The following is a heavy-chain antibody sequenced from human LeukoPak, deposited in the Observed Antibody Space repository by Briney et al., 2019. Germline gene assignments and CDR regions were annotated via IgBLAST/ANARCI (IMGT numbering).Heavy chain of an antibody. CDR3: AREITLTGYKFGLGFNY. CDR1: GGSISSSSYY. Sequence: RSSETLSLTCTVSGGSISSSSYYWGWIRQPPGKGLEWIGSIYYSGATDYNPSLKSRVTISADTSNNQFSLRLRSVTAADTAVYYCAREITLTGYKFGLGFNYWGQGTLVTVSS. D-gene: IGHD5-12*01. CDR2: IYYSGAT. V-gene: IGHV4-39*07. J-gene: IGHJ4*02.